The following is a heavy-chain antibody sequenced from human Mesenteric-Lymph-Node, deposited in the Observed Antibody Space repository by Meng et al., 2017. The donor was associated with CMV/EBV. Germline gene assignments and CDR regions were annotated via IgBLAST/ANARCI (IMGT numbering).Heavy chain of an antibody. J-gene: IGHJ4*02. CDR1: GDSISSNY. D-gene: IGHD2-15*01. Sequence: ESLKISCSVSGDSISSNYWSWIRQPPGKGLEWIGYIYYSGSTRYNPSLESRGTISIDTSKNQFSLRLNSVTAADTAVYYCAGFRGGKPFDYWGQGTLVTVSS. CDR3: AGFRGGKPFDY. CDR2: IYYSGST. V-gene: IGHV4-59*01.